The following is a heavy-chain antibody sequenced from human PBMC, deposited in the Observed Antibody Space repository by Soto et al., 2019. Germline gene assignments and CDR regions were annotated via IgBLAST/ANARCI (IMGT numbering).Heavy chain of an antibody. CDR3: AHLYDILTRLYYFDY. CDR1: GFSLSTSGVG. J-gene: IGHJ4*02. D-gene: IGHD3-9*01. CDR2: IYWDADK. Sequence: QITLKESGPTLVKPTQTLTLTCTFSGFSLSTSGVGVGWIRQPPGKALECLALIYWDADKRYSPSLKSRLTITKDTSKNQVVHTMTNMDPVDTATYDCAHLYDILTRLYYFDYWGQGTLVTVSS. V-gene: IGHV2-5*02.